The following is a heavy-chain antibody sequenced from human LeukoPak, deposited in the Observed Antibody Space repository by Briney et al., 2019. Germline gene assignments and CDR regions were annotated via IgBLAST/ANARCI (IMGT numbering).Heavy chain of an antibody. J-gene: IGHJ4*02. CDR1: GGSISSGSYY. D-gene: IGHD6-13*01. V-gene: IGHV4-61*02. CDR2: IYTSGST. CDR3: ARVYSSSWDGSYFDC. Sequence: TSETLSLTCTVSGGSISSGSYYWSWIRQPAGKGLEWIVRIYTSGSTNYNPSLKSRVTISVDTSKNQFSLKLSSVTAADTAVYYCARVYSSSWDGSYFDCWGQGTLVTVSS.